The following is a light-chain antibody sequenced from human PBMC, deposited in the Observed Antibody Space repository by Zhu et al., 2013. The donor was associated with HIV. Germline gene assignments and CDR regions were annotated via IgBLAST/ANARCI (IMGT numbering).Light chain of an antibody. CDR3: QVWDKYSHHVI. Sequence: SYELTQTPSVSVPPGQTANITCSGNNLGDKFVSWYQQRPGQSPKLVIYQDTLRPSGIPERISGSNSGNTATLTIGGTQAMDEADYYCQVWDKYSHHVIFGGGTKLTVL. CDR2: QDT. CDR1: NLGDKF. J-gene: IGLJ2*01. V-gene: IGLV3-1*01.